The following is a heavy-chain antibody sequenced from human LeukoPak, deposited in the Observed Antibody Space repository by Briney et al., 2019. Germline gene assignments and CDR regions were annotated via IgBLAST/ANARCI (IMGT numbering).Heavy chain of an antibody. J-gene: IGHJ4*02. V-gene: IGHV4-38-2*02. CDR2: IYHSGST. D-gene: IGHD3-3*01. Sequence: PSETLSLTCTVSGYSISSGYYWGWIRQPPGKGLEWIGSIYHSGSTYYNPSLKSRVTISVDTSKNQFSLKLSSVTAADTAVYYCARGPDHDFWSGPTYLDYWGQGTLVSVSS. CDR3: ARGPDHDFWSGPTYLDY. CDR1: GYSISSGYY.